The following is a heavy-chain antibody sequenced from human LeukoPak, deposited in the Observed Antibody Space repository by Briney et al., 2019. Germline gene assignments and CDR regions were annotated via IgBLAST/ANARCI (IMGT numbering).Heavy chain of an antibody. V-gene: IGHV3-30*18. CDR2: ISYDGSNK. J-gene: IGHJ4*02. Sequence: GGSLRLSCAASGFTFSDYYMSWIRQAPGKGLEWVAVISYDGSNKYYADSVKGRFTISRDNSKNTLYLQMNSLRAEDTAVYYCAKDGDKDTAMAFDYWGQGTLVTVSS. CDR3: AKDGDKDTAMAFDY. D-gene: IGHD5-18*01. CDR1: GFTFSDYY.